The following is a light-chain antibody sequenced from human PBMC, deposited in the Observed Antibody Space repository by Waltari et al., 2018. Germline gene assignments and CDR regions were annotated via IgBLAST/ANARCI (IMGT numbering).Light chain of an antibody. CDR2: AAS. J-gene: IGKJ3*01. CDR1: QGISSY. Sequence: DIQLTQSPSFLSASVGDRVTITCRASQGISSYLAWYQQKQGKAPKLLIYAASTLQSGVPSRFSGSGSGTEFTLTISSLQPEDFATYYCQQLNSYPRTFGPGTKVDIK. V-gene: IGKV1-9*01. CDR3: QQLNSYPRT.